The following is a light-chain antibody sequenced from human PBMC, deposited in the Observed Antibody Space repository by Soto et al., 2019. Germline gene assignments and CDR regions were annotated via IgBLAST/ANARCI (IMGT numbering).Light chain of an antibody. CDR1: QGISTY. V-gene: IGKV1-9*01. Sequence: DIQLTQSPSFRSSSFGDRVTITCRASQGISTYLAWYQQKLGKAPKLLIYDASTLQSGVPSRFSGSRSGTEFTLTISSLQTEDFATYYCQQLNGYLELTFGGGTKVDIK. CDR3: QQLNGYLELT. J-gene: IGKJ4*01. CDR2: DAS.